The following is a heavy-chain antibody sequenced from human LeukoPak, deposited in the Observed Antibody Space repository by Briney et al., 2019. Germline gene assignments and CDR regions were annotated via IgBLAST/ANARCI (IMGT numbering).Heavy chain of an antibody. V-gene: IGHV3-30*18. CDR2: ISYDGRDK. CDR1: GFTFSSYG. D-gene: IGHD2-15*01. Sequence: GGSLRLSCVVSGFTFSSYGMHWVRQAPGKGLEWVAVISYDGRDKYYADSVKGRFIIFRDNSKNTLYLQMYSLRAEDTAVYYCAKDNGLCNGGSCYHTDCWGQGTLVTVS. CDR3: AKDNGLCNGGSCYHTDC. J-gene: IGHJ4*02.